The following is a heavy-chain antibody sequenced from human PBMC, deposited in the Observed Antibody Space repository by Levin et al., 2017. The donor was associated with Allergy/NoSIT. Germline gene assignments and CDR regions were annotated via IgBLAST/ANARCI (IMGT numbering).Heavy chain of an antibody. V-gene: IGHV3-48*03. CDR3: ARQLGNFWSGYNDFDY. D-gene: IGHD3-3*01. CDR1: GFTFSSYE. Sequence: GGSLRLSCAASGFTFSSYEMNWVRRAPGKGLEWVSYISSTGSPIYSADSVKGRFTISRDNAKNSLYLHMNSLRAEDTAVYYCARQLGNFWSGYNDFDYWGQGTLVTVSS. CDR2: ISSTGSPI. J-gene: IGHJ4*02.